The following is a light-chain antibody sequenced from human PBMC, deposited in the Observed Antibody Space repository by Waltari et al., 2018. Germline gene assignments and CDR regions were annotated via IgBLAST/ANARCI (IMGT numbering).Light chain of an antibody. Sequence: QSALTQPASVSGSPGQSITISCTGTATDVGGYNYVSWYQQHPGKAPNLIIFDVSSRRSGISDRFSGSKFGSTASLTISGVQPEDEADYYCCSFTSSSTWVFGGGTKLTVL. CDR2: DVS. V-gene: IGLV2-14*03. CDR1: ATDVGGYNY. CDR3: CSFTSSSTWV. J-gene: IGLJ3*02.